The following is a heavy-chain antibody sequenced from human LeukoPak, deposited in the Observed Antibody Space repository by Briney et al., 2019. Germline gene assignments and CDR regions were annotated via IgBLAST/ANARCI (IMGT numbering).Heavy chain of an antibody. J-gene: IGHJ3*02. V-gene: IGHV3-23*01. D-gene: IGHD4-23*01. CDR2: ISGSGTST. CDR1: GFTFSSYA. Sequence: PGGSLRLSCAASGFTFSSYAMSWVRQAPGKGLEWVSSISGSGTSTYYADSVKGRFTIFRDNSKNTLYLQMNSLRAEDTALYSCAKDYGGNSDAFDIWGQGTVVTVSS. CDR3: AKDYGGNSDAFDI.